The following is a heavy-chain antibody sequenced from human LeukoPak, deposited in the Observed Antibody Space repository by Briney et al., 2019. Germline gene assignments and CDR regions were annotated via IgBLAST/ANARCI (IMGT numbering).Heavy chain of an antibody. V-gene: IGHV3-7*01. CDR2: IKQDGSEK. J-gene: IGHJ4*02. Sequence: GGSLRLSCAASGFTFSTYWMSWVRQAPGKGLEWVANIKQDGSEKYYVDSVKGRFTVSRDNAKNSLYLQMDSLRAEDTGVYFCARVPPSGYSSGWRDCWGQGTLVTVSS. CDR1: GFTFSTYW. D-gene: IGHD6-19*01. CDR3: ARVPPSGYSSGWRDC.